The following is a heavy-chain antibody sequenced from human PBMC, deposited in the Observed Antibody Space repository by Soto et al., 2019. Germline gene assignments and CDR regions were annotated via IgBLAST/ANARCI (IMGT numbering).Heavy chain of an antibody. D-gene: IGHD6-13*01. CDR3: ARELAAGDH. CDR2: INPTSGST. V-gene: IGHV1-46*01. CDR1: GYTFTNYY. Sequence: QVQLVQSGAEVKKPGASVKVSCKASGYTFTNYYIHWVRQAPGQGLEWMGIINPTSGSTNYAQKFQGRVTLTYDTSTTTVYKELSGLRSEDTAVLYCARELAAGDHWGQGTLVTVSS. J-gene: IGHJ4*02.